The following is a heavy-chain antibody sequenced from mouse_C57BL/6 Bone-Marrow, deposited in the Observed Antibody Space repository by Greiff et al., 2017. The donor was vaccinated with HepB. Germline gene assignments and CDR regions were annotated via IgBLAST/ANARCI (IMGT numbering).Heavy chain of an antibody. CDR3: AIGNIDV. Sequence: VKLKQPGAELVKPGASVKVSCKASGYTFTSYWMHWVKQRPGQGLEWIGRIHPSDSDTNYNQKVKGKATLTVEKSSSTAYMQLSSLTSEDSAVYYCAIGNIDVWGTGTTVTVSS. V-gene: IGHV1-74*01. J-gene: IGHJ1*03. CDR2: IHPSDSDT. CDR1: GYTFTSYW.